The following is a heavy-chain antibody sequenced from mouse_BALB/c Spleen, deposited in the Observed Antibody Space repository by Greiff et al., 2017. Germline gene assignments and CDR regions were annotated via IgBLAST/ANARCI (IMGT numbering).Heavy chain of an antibody. CDR1: GYSITSDYA. Sequence: DVKLVESGPGLVKPSQSLSLTCTVTGYSITSDYAWNWIRQFPGNKLEWMGYISYSGSTSYNPSLKSRISITRDTSKNQFFLQLNSVTTEDTATYYCARGDSSGYVWFAYWGQGTLVTVSA. V-gene: IGHV3-2*02. CDR2: ISYSGST. CDR3: ARGDSSGYVWFAY. D-gene: IGHD3-2*01. J-gene: IGHJ3*01.